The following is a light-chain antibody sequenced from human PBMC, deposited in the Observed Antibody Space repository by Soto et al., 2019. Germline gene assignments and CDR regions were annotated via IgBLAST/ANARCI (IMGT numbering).Light chain of an antibody. Sequence: QSALTQPASVSGSRGQSITISCTGTSSDVGGYNYVSWYQQHPGKVPKLMIYEVSNRPSGVSNRFSGSKSGNTASLTISGLQAEDEADYYCSSYRSRSTWVFGGGTKVTVL. CDR2: EVS. CDR3: SSYRSRSTWV. V-gene: IGLV2-14*01. J-gene: IGLJ3*02. CDR1: SSDVGGYNY.